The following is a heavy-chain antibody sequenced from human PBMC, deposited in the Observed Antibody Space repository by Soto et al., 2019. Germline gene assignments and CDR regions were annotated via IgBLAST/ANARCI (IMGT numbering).Heavy chain of an antibody. CDR3: ASTKYDSSAYYYRSLGL. CDR2: IIPIFGTA. Sequence: QVELVQSGAEVKKPGSSVKVSCQASEDTFRNYAISWVRQAPGQGLEWMGGIIPIFGTANYAQKFQGTVTITADTSANTVYLELSSLRSEDTAVYYCASTKYDSSAYYYRSLGLWGRGTLVTVSS. D-gene: IGHD3-22*01. CDR1: EDTFRNYA. J-gene: IGHJ2*01. V-gene: IGHV1-69*06.